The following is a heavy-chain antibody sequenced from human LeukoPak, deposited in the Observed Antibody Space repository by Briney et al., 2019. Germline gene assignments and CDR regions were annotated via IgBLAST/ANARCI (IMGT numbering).Heavy chain of an antibody. D-gene: IGHD2-2*01. V-gene: IGHV1-46*01. J-gene: IGHJ2*01. CDR3: ARGARIGIVVVPAARGNYWYFDL. CDR1: GYTFTCYY. Sequence: ASVKVSCKASGYTFTCYYMHWVRRAPGQGLEWMGIINPSGGSTSYAQKFQGRVTMTRDTSTSTVYMELSSLRSEDTAVYYCARGARIGIVVVPAARGNYWYFDLWGRGTLVTVSS. CDR2: INPSGGST.